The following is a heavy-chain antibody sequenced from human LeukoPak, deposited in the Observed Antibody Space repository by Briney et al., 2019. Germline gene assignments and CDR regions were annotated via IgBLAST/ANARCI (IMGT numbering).Heavy chain of an antibody. V-gene: IGHV3-21*01. CDR1: GFTFSSYS. J-gene: IGHJ4*02. CDR3: ASKRWLQSSFDY. Sequence: GGSLRLSCAASGFTFSSYSMNWVRQAPGKGLEWVSSMNSRSSSKYYADSVKGRFTISRDNAKNSLYLQMNSLRAEDTAVYYCASKRWLQSSFDYWGQGTLVTVSS. D-gene: IGHD5-24*01. CDR2: MNSRSSSK.